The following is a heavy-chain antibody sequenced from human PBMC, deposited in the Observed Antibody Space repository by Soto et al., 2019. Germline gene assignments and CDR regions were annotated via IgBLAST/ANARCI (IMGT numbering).Heavy chain of an antibody. D-gene: IGHD6-6*01. CDR2: IIPIFGTA. CDR3: ARPLIAIAAQKGGMDV. Sequence: GASVKVSCKASGGTFSSYAISWVRQAPGQGLEWMGGIIPIFGTANYAQKFQGRVTITADESTSTAYMELSSLRSEDTAVYYCARPLIAIAAQKGGMDVWGQGTTVTVSS. CDR1: GGTFSSYA. J-gene: IGHJ6*02. V-gene: IGHV1-69*13.